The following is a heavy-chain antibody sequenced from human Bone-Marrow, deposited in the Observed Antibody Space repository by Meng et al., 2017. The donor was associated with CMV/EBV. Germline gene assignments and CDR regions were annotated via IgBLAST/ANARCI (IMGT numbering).Heavy chain of an antibody. D-gene: IGHD4-23*01. CDR2: IYHSGST. V-gene: IGHV4-4*02. Sequence: CGVTGGSISSKNWWSWVRQPPGKGLEWIGEIYHSGSTNYNPSLKSRVTISVDKSKNQLSLKLNSMTAADTAVYYCARDLGTVAPGFWGQGTLVTVSS. J-gene: IGHJ4*02. CDR1: GGSISSKNW. CDR3: ARDLGTVAPGF.